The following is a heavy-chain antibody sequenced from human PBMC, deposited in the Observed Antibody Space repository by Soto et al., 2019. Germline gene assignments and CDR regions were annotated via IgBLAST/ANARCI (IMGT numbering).Heavy chain of an antibody. CDR1: GFSLSTSGVG. CDR3: AHRLLAYGMDV. CDR2: IYWDDDK. Sequence: QITLKESGPTLVKPTQTLTLTCTFSGFSLSTSGVGVGWIRQPPGKALEWLALIYWDDDKRYSPSLKNRLTITKDTSKHQVVLTMTNMDPVDTATYYCAHRLLAYGMDVWGQGTTVTVSS. D-gene: IGHD6-13*01. V-gene: IGHV2-5*02. J-gene: IGHJ6*02.